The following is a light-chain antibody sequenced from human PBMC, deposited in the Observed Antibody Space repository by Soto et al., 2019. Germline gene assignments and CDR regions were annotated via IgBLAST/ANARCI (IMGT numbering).Light chain of an antibody. CDR2: EVS. CDR1: SSDVGAYNY. Sequence: QSALTQPPSASGSPGQSVTISCTGTSSDVGAYNYVSWYQQHPGKAPKLMIYEVSKRPSGVPDRFSGSKSGNTASLTVSGLQAEDEADYYCCSYAGSYTGVFGGGTQLTVL. J-gene: IGLJ7*01. V-gene: IGLV2-8*01. CDR3: CSYAGSYTGV.